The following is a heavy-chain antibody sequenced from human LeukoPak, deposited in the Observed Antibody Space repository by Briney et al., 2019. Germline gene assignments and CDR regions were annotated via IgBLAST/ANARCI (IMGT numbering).Heavy chain of an antibody. J-gene: IGHJ6*02. CDR2: IYTTGST. V-gene: IGHV4-4*07. CDR3: ARANCSSTSCHSGPYYYYGMDV. Sequence: SETLSLTCTVSGGSINSYFWSWIRQPAGKGLEWIGHIYTTGSTNYNPSLKSRVTMSVDTSENQFSLRLSSVTAADTAVYYCARANCSSTSCHSGPYYYYGMDVWGQGTTVTVSS. CDR1: GGSINSYF. D-gene: IGHD2-2*02.